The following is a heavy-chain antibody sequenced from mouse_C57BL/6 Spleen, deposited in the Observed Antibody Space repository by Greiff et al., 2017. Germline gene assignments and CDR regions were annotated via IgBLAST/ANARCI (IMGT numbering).Heavy chain of an antibody. V-gene: IGHV1-15*01. J-gene: IGHJ4*01. CDR1: GYTFTDYE. Sequence: QVQLKESGAELVRPGASVTLSCKASGYTFTDYEMHWVKQTPVHGLEWIGALDPETGGTAYNQKFKGKAILTADKSSSTAYMELRSLTSEDSAVYYCTRDLGDEGYAMDYWGQGTSVTVSS. CDR2: LDPETGGT. CDR3: TRDLGDEGYAMDY.